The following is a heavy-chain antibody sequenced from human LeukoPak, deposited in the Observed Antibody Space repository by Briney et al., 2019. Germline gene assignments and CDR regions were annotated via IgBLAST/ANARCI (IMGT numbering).Heavy chain of an antibody. Sequence: SETLSLTCTVSGGSIGTYYWSWVRQSPGTGLEWIGYIYVTGTRYNPYLQSRVTISVDRSRDQFFLKMTSVTAADTAVYYCARHIGGGIEDLDVWGRGTKVTVSS. V-gene: IGHV4-59*08. J-gene: IGHJ6*04. D-gene: IGHD3-16*02. CDR1: GGSIGTYY. CDR3: ARHIGGGIEDLDV. CDR2: IYVTGT.